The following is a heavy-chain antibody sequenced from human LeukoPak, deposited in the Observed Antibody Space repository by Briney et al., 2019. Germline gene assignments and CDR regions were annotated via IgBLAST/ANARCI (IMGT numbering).Heavy chain of an antibody. CDR1: GYTFTSYY. CDR2: INPIGGST. J-gene: IGHJ4*02. V-gene: IGHV1-46*04. Sequence: ASEKVSCKASGYTFTSYYMQWVRQAPGQGLEWMGIINPIGGSTTYTQKLQGRVTMTRDMSTSTVYMELSSLKSEDTAVYYCARAYSSSTGFDYWGQGTLVTVSS. D-gene: IGHD6-13*01. CDR3: ARAYSSSTGFDY.